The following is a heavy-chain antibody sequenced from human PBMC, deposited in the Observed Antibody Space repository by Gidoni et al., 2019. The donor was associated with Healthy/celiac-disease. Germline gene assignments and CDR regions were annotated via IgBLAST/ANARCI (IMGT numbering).Heavy chain of an antibody. CDR3: ARAPLDWLGAFDI. V-gene: IGHV1-69*01. D-gene: IGHD3-9*01. Sequence: QVQLVQSGAEVKKPGSSVTVSCKASGGTFSSYAISWVRQAPGQGLEWVGGIIPIFGTANYAQKFQGRVTITADESTSTAYMELSSLRSEDTAVYYCARAPLDWLGAFDIWGQGTMVTVSS. CDR1: GGTFSSYA. J-gene: IGHJ3*02. CDR2: IIPIFGTA.